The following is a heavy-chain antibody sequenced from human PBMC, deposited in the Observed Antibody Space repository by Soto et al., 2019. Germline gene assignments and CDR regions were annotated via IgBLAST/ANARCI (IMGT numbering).Heavy chain of an antibody. CDR2: IYPGDSDT. J-gene: IGHJ3*02. D-gene: IGHD5-12*01. CDR3: ARARVATPRLEDPFDI. Sequence: VASLKISCKVSGYSFSSHWLAGVRQMPGKGLEYMGIIYPGDSDTRYSPSFQGHVTISADKSISTAYLQWTSLKASDTAIYYCARARVATPRLEDPFDIWGQGTMVTVSS. V-gene: IGHV5-51*01. CDR1: GYSFSSHW.